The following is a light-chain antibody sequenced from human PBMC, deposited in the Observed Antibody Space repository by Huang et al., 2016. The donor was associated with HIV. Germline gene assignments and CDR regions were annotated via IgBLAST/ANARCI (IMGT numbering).Light chain of an antibody. J-gene: IGKJ5*01. CDR2: WAS. Sequence: DIVMTQSPDSLAVSLGERATSNCKSSQSLLYRSNNKNYLAWYQQKPGQPPKLLVYWASTRESGVPARFSGSGSGTDFTLTISSLQAEDVAVYHCQQFYSTPITFGQGTRLEIK. CDR3: QQFYSTPIT. CDR1: QSLLYRSNNKNY. V-gene: IGKV4-1*01.